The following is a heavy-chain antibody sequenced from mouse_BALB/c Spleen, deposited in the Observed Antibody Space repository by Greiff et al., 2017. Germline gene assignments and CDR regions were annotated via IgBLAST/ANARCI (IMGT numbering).Heavy chain of an antibody. V-gene: IGHV1-4*02. J-gene: IGHJ4*01. CDR2: INPSSGYT. CDR3: ARLRRDAMDY. D-gene: IGHD2-12*01. Sequence: VQLQQSAAELARPGASVKMSCKASGYTFTSYTMHWVKQRPGQGLEWIGYINPSSGYTEYNQKFKDKTTLTADKSSSTAYMQLSSLTSEDSAVYYCARLRRDAMDYWGQGTSVTVSS. CDR1: GYTFTSYT.